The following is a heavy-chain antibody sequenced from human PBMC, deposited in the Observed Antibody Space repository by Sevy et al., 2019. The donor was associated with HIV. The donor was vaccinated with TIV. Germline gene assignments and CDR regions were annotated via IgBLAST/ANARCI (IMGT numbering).Heavy chain of an antibody. Sequence: GGSLRLSCAASGFTVSSNYMSWVRQAPGKGLEWVSVIYSGGSEYYADTVKGRFTVSRDRSKNTVYLQMNSLRAEDTAIYYCARDSTTFIAFDIWGHGTMVTVSS. CDR1: GFTVSSNY. J-gene: IGHJ3*02. V-gene: IGHV3-53*01. CDR3: ARDSTTFIAFDI. CDR2: IYSGGSE. D-gene: IGHD2-2*01.